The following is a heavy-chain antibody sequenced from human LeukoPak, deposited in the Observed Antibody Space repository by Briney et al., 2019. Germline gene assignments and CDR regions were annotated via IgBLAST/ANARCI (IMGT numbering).Heavy chain of an antibody. J-gene: IGHJ4*02. CDR3: ARAGWIITSGIAY. D-gene: IGHD6-13*01. Sequence: PSETLSLTCGVSGYSISIVSYRAWIRQPPGKGLEWIGTIYQIGSTYYNPSLESRVTISVDTSKNEFSLNLNSVTAADTAVYYCARAGWIITSGIAYWSEGALVTVSS. V-gene: IGHV4-38-2*01. CDR2: IYQIGST. CDR1: GYSISIVSY.